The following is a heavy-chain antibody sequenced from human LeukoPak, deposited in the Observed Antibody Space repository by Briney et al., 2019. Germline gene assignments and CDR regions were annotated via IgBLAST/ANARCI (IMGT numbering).Heavy chain of an antibody. CDR1: GFTFSAYS. Sequence: GGSLRLSCAASGFTFSAYSLNWVRQAPGKGLEWISSISFSGTYIYYADSVKGRITISRDNAKNSLYLQMNSLRAEDTAVYYCAKDGWFGELLYYYYMDVWGKGTTVTVSS. CDR2: ISFSGTYI. V-gene: IGHV3-21*04. CDR3: AKDGWFGELLYYYYMDV. D-gene: IGHD3-10*01. J-gene: IGHJ6*03.